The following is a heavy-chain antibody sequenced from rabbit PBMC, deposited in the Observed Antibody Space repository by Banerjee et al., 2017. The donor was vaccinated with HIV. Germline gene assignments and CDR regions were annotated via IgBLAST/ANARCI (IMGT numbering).Heavy chain of an antibody. CDR3: ARDLAGVTGWNFDL. J-gene: IGHJ4*01. V-gene: IGHV1S40*01. D-gene: IGHD4-1*01. Sequence: QSLEESGGGLVQPGGSLKLSCKASGFSFSSSYWICWVRQAPGKGLEWIACIYTGSGSALYVSWAKGRFTFSKTSSTTVTLQMTSLTAADTATYLCARDLAGVTGWNFDLWGPGTLVTVS. CDR1: GFSFSSSYW. CDR2: IYTGSGSA.